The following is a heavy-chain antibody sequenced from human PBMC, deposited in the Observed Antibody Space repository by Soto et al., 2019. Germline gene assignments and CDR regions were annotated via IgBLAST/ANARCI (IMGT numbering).Heavy chain of an antibody. CDR1: GVTFSSQW. CDR2: INSDMNII. V-gene: IGHV3-74*01. Sequence: GGSLRLSCRASGVTFSSQWMHWVRQAPGKGLVWVARINSDMNIITYADSVKGRFTISRDNAKNTLYLQIKSLKAEDTAVYYYTRGLGTNWGQGTLVTVSS. D-gene: IGHD7-27*01. CDR3: TRGLGTN. J-gene: IGHJ4*02.